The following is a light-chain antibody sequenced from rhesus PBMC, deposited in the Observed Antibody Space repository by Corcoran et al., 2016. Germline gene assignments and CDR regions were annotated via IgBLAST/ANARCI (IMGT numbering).Light chain of an antibody. CDR1: NIATKS. CDR3: QVWDSSSEFVI. Sequence: SYELTQPPSVSVSPGQTARITCGGDNIATKSVHWYQQKPAQAPVLVIYDVDDRPSGIPERFSGSTSGNTATLTISGVEAGDEADYYCQVWDSSSEFVIFGVGTRLTV. J-gene: IGLJ1*01. CDR2: DVD. V-gene: IGLV3-36*02.